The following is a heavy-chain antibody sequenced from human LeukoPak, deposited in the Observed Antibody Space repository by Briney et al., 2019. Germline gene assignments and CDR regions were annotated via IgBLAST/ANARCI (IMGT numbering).Heavy chain of an antibody. J-gene: IGHJ4*02. CDR3: ARDRGYDLWSGYYEGGYFDY. CDR2: ISGSGGST. V-gene: IGHV3-23*01. D-gene: IGHD3-3*01. Sequence: GGSLRLSCAASGFTFSSYAMSWVRQAPGKGLEWVSAISGSGGSTYYADSVKGRFTISRDSSKNTLYLQMNSLRAEDTAVYYCARDRGYDLWSGYYEGGYFDYWGQGTLVTVSS. CDR1: GFTFSSYA.